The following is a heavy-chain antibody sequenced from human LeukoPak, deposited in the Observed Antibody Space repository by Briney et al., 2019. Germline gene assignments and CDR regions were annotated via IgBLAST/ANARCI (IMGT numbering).Heavy chain of an antibody. V-gene: IGHV1-24*01. Sequence: ASVKVSCKVSGYTLTELSMHWVRQAPGKGLEWMGGFDPEDGETIYAQKFQGRVTMTEDTSTDTAYMELSSLRSEDTAAYYCATDGGYCSGGSCYTFGYWGQGTLVTVSS. D-gene: IGHD2-15*01. CDR2: FDPEDGET. CDR3: ATDGGYCSGGSCYTFGY. J-gene: IGHJ4*02. CDR1: GYTLTELS.